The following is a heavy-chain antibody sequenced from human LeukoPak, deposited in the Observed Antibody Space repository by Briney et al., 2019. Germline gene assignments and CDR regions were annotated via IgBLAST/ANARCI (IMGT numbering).Heavy chain of an antibody. D-gene: IGHD6-19*01. V-gene: IGHV3-23*01. CDR3: AKGEAGTGSYYFDY. J-gene: IGHJ4*02. Sequence: GRTLRLSRAASGFTFSSYAMSWVRQAPGKGLEWVSAISGSGGSTYYADSVKGRFTISRDNSKNTLYLQMNSLRAEDTAVYYCAKGEAGTGSYYFDYWGQGTLVTVSS. CDR1: GFTFSSYA. CDR2: ISGSGGST.